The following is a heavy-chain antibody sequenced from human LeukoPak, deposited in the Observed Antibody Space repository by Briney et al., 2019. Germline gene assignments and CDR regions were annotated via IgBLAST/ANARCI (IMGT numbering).Heavy chain of an antibody. Sequence: GGSLRLSCAASGFTVSSNYMSWVRQAPGKGLEWVSVIDGGGSTYYADSVKGRFTISRDNSKNTLYLQMNSLRAEDTAVYYCARERSIVATFDYWGQGTLVAVSS. CDR2: IDGGGST. J-gene: IGHJ4*02. CDR3: ARERSIVATFDY. D-gene: IGHD5-12*01. CDR1: GFTVSSNY. V-gene: IGHV3-53*01.